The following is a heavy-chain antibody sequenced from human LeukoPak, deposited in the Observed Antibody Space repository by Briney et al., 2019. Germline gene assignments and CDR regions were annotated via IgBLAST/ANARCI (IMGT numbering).Heavy chain of an antibody. CDR1: GGSFSGYY. D-gene: IGHD3-16*02. J-gene: IGHJ4*02. CDR2: INHSGST. V-gene: IGHV4-34*01. Sequence: SETLPLTCAVYGGSFSGYYWSWIRQPPGKGLEWIGEINHSGSTNYNPSLKSRVTISVDTSKNQFSLKLSSVTAADTAVYYCARCPHYVWGSYRYKGCYFDYWGQGTLVTVSS. CDR3: ARCPHYVWGSYRYKGCYFDY.